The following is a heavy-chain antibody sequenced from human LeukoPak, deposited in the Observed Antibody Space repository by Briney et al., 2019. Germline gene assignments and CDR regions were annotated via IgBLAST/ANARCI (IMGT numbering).Heavy chain of an antibody. J-gene: IGHJ6*03. D-gene: IGHD3-10*01. CDR3: ARVLLWFGELSVDYYYYYYMDV. CDR1: GFTFSDYY. Sequence: GGSLRLSCAASGFTFSDYYMSWIRQAPGKGLEWVSYISSSGSTIYYADSVKGRFTISRDNAKDSLYLQMNSLRAEDTALYYCARVLLWFGELSVDYYYYYYMDVWGKGTTVTVSS. V-gene: IGHV3-11*01. CDR2: ISSSGSTI.